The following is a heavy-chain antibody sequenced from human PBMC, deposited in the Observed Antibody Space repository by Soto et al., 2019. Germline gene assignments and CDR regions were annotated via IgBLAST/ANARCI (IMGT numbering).Heavy chain of an antibody. J-gene: IGHJ4*02. D-gene: IGHD3-10*01. V-gene: IGHV1-69*01. Sequence: QVQLVQSGAEVKKPGSSVKVSCKAFGGTFSSYAISWVRQAPGQGPEWMGGIIPIFGTTNYGQKFQGRGTITADESTSSAYMELSSLRSEDTAVYYCARGYDGSGSYLGGFDYWGQGTLVTVFS. CDR1: GGTFSSYA. CDR3: ARGYDGSGSYLGGFDY. CDR2: IIPIFGTT.